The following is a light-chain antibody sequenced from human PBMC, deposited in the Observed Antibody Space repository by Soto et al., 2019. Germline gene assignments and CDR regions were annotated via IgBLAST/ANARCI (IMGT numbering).Light chain of an antibody. CDR1: QSLLHTNGYTY. V-gene: IGKV2-28*01. CDR3: MQGLQSSPT. J-gene: IGKJ3*01. CDR2: MGS. Sequence: EIVMTQSPLSLPVTPGEPASISCRSNQSLLHTNGYTYLDWYLQKPGQPPQLLIYMGSNRASGVPDRFSGGGSRTDFILKISRVEAEDVGVYYCMQGLQSSPTFGPGTKVEI.